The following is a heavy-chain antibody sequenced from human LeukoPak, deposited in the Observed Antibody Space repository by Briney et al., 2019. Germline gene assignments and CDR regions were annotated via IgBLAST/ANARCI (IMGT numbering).Heavy chain of an antibody. CDR1: GYSISSGYY. CDR3: ASLSYGPFDY. Sequence: PSETLSLTCAVSGYSISSGYYWGWIRQPPGKGLGWIGSIYHSGSTYYNPSLKSRVTISVDTSKNQFSLKLSSVTAADTAVYYCASLSYGPFDYWGQGTLVTVSS. D-gene: IGHD3-10*01. CDR2: IYHSGST. J-gene: IGHJ4*02. V-gene: IGHV4-38-2*01.